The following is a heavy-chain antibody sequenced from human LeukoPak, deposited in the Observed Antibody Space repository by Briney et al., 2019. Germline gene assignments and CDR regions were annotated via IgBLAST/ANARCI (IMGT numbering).Heavy chain of an antibody. V-gene: IGHV3-23*01. Sequence: GASLRLSCAASGFTFSSYAMSWVRQAPGEGLEWVSAISGGGGSTYYADSVKGRFTISRDNSKNTLYLQMNSLRAEDTAVYYCAKAPVSYDSSGYYFDYWGQGTLVTVSS. D-gene: IGHD3-22*01. CDR2: ISGGGGST. CDR3: AKAPVSYDSSGYYFDY. CDR1: GFTFSSYA. J-gene: IGHJ4*02.